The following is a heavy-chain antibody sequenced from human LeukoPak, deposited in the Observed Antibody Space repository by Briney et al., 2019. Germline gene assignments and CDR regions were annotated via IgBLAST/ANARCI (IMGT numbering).Heavy chain of an antibody. CDR1: GFTSSKYT. CDR2: IYGGGSGST. V-gene: IGHV3-23*01. J-gene: IGHJ4*02. Sequence: GGSLRLSCVASGFTSSKYTMSWVRQAPGKGLEWVSGIYGGGSGSTFYAESVKGRFTISRDNSKNTLYLQMNSLRDEDTAIYYCAKDFTPDGIWDIDYWGRGTLITVSS. D-gene: IGHD1-14*01. CDR3: AKDFTPDGIWDIDY.